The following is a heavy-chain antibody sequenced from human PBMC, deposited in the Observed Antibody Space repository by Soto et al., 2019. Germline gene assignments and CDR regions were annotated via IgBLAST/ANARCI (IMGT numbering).Heavy chain of an antibody. CDR1: GGSISSGGYS. J-gene: IGHJ4*02. CDR3: ARRYGGAFDY. CDR2: MYHSGST. V-gene: IGHV4-30-2*01. Sequence: SETLSLTCAVSGGSISSGGYSWSWIRQPPGKGLEWIGYMYHSGSTYYNPSLKSRVTISIDRSKNQFSLKLSSVTAADTAVYYCARRYGGAFDYWGQGTLVTVSS. D-gene: IGHD2-21*01.